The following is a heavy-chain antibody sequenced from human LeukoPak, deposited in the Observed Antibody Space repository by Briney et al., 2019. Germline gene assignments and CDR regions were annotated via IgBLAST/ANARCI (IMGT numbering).Heavy chain of an antibody. Sequence: GGSLRLSCAASGFTFYKYPMNWVRQAPGKGLEWISTLSYSGDAHYADSVKGRFTISRDDSKNPVYLQMNSLRPEDTAVYFCAKDFDSGGSYDGDHRWGQGTLVTVSS. D-gene: IGHD3-22*01. CDR3: AKDFDSGGSYDGDHR. CDR1: GFTFYKYP. CDR2: LSYSGDA. V-gene: IGHV3-23*01. J-gene: IGHJ4*02.